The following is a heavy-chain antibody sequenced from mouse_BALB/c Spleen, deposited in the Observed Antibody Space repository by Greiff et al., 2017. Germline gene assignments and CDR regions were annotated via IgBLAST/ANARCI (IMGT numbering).Heavy chain of an antibody. CDR3: TRRDYGNYVGWFAY. J-gene: IGHJ3*01. CDR1: GYTFTSYY. CDR2: INPSNGGT. V-gene: IGHV1S81*02. D-gene: IGHD2-1*01. Sequence: QVQLQQSGAELVKPGASVKLSCKASGYTFTSYYMYWVKQRPGQGLEWIGEINPSNGGTNFNEKFKSKATLTVDKSSSTAYMQLSSLTSEDSAVYYCTRRDYGNYVGWFAYWGQGTLVTVSA.